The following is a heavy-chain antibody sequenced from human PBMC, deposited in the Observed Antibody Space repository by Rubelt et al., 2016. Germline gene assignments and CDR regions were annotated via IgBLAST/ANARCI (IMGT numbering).Heavy chain of an antibody. CDR3: ARGGRYYGSGSYQRHNWFDP. Sequence: QVQLQQWGAGLLKPSETLSLTCAVYGGSFSGYYWSWIRQPPGKGLEWIGEINHSGSTNYNPSLKSRVTISVDKAKNQFSLKLSSVTAAETAGYYCARGGRYYGSGSYQRHNWFDPWGQGTLVTVSS. D-gene: IGHD3-10*01. CDR1: GGSFSGYY. J-gene: IGHJ5*02. V-gene: IGHV4-34*01. CDR2: INHSGST.